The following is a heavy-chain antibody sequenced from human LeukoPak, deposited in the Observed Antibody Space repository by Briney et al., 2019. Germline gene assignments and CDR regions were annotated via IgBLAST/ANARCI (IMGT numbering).Heavy chain of an antibody. V-gene: IGHV4-59*01. J-gene: IGHJ4*02. CDR3: ARTTVTTWRYYFNY. Sequence: SETLSLTCTVSGGSISSYYWSWIRQPPGKGLEWIGYIYYSGSTNYNPSLKSRVSISIDTSKNQFSLRLSSVTAADTAVYYCARTTVTTWRYYFNYWGQGTLVTVSS. CDR1: GGSISSYY. D-gene: IGHD4-17*01. CDR2: IYYSGST.